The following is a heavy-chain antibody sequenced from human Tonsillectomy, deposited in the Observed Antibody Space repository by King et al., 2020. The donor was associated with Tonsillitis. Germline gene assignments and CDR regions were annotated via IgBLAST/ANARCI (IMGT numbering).Heavy chain of an antibody. CDR3: ARRATYYYDSSGYYSFDY. CDR1: GGSFSGYY. D-gene: IGHD3-22*01. J-gene: IGHJ4*02. Sequence: VQLQQWGAGLLKPSETLSLNCAVYGGSFSGYYWSWIRQPPGKGLEWIGEINHSGSTNYNPSLKSRVTISVDTSKNQFSLKLSSVTAADTAVYYCARRATYYYDSSGYYSFDYWGQGTLVTVSS. V-gene: IGHV4-34*01. CDR2: INHSGST.